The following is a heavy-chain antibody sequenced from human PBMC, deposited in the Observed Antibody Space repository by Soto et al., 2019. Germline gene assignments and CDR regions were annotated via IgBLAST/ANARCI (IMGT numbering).Heavy chain of an antibody. J-gene: IGHJ4*02. D-gene: IGHD3-3*01. CDR1: GGSFSGYY. CDR2: INHSGSI. CDR3: ASPGFRFDFWSGRPYYFDF. V-gene: IGHV4-34*01. Sequence: QVHLQQWGAGLLKSSETLSLTCAVYGGSFSGYYWNWIRQPPGKGLEWIGEINHSGSISYNPSLKSRVTISLDTSKNQFSLKLSSVTAADTAVYYCASPGFRFDFWSGRPYYFDFWGQGTLVTVSS.